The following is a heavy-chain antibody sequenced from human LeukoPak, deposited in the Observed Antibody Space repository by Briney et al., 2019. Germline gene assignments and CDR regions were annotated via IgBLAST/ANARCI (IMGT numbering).Heavy chain of an antibody. CDR3: SRDRTLISEGAFDI. CDR2: IRSKAYGGTT. Sequence: AGGSMRLSCIASGFTFGDYALNWVRQAPGKGLEWVGFIRSKAYGGTTDYAAPVKGRFTISGDDSRSIAYLQMNSLKTEDTAIYYCSRDRTLISEGAFDIWGRGTMVTVSS. D-gene: IGHD1-14*01. CDR1: GFTFGDYA. J-gene: IGHJ3*02. V-gene: IGHV3-49*04.